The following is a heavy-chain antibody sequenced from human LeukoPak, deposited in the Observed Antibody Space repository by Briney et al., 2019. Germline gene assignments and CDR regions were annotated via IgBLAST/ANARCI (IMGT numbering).Heavy chain of an antibody. V-gene: IGHV4-59*01. D-gene: IGHD5-12*01. J-gene: IGHJ4*02. CDR3: ASHVDIVATFDY. CDR1: GGTISSYY. CDR2: IYYSVST. Sequence: SETLSLTCTVSGGTISSYYWSWIRQPPGQGLEWIGYIYYSVSTNYNPSLKSRVTISVDTSKNQFSLKLSSVTAADTAVYYCASHVDIVATFDYWGQGTLVTVSS.